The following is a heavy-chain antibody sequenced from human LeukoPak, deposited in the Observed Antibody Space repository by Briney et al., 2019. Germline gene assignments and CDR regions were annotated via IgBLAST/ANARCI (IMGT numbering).Heavy chain of an antibody. CDR2: INAGNGNT. CDR1: GYTFTSYA. J-gene: IGHJ1*01. CDR3: AREYSSGWAYFQH. D-gene: IGHD6-19*01. Sequence: GASVKVSCKASGYTFTSYAMHWVRQAPGQRLEGMGWINAGNGNTKYSQKFQGRVTITRDTSASTAYMELSSLRSEDTAVYYCAREYSSGWAYFQHWGQGTLVTVSS. V-gene: IGHV1-3*01.